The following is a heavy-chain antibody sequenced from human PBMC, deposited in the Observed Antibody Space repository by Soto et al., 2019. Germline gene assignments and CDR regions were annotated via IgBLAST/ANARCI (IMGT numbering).Heavy chain of an antibody. CDR3: AKRTLTAACFDY. CDR1: GFTFSNYA. Sequence: EVQLVESGGGLVQPGGSLRLSCAASGFTFSNYAMTWVRQTPGKGLARVSVITGSGGGTYFVDSVKGRFTIPRGKSKNTVYMQMYSLRAEDRSVYSCAKRTLTAACFDYSGQGTLVTVPS. J-gene: IGHJ4*02. CDR2: ITGSGGGT. V-gene: IGHV3-23*04. D-gene: IGHD6-13*01.